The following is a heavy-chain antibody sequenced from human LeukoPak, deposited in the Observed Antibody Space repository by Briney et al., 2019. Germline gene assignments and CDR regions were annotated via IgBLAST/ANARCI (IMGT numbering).Heavy chain of an antibody. J-gene: IGHJ4*02. CDR2: ISSSSSYI. V-gene: IGHV3-21*01. D-gene: IGHD4-17*01. CDR1: GFSLSSHS. Sequence: GGSLRLSCAASGFSLSSHSMNWVRQAPGKGLEWVSSISSSSSYIYYAESVKGRVTVSRDNAKNSLYLQMNSLRAEDTAVYYCARASLATVTTGPYYFDYWGQGTLVTVSS. CDR3: ARASLATVTTGPYYFDY.